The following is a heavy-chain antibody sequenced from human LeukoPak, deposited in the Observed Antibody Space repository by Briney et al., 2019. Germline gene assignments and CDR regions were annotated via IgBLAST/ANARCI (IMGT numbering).Heavy chain of an antibody. V-gene: IGHV3-9*01. CDR2: ISWDSANI. Sequence: GGSLRLSCAASGFTFDNYAMHWVRQSPGKGLEWVSGISWDSANIGYADSVKGRFTISRDNAKNFLFLQMTSLRPDDTAFYYCSKGVGASTPRYYFDSWGQGTLVTVSS. CDR3: SKGVGASTPRYYFDS. J-gene: IGHJ4*02. CDR1: GFTFDNYA. D-gene: IGHD1-26*01.